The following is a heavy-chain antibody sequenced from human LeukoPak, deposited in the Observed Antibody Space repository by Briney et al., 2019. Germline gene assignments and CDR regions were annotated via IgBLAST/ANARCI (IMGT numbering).Heavy chain of an antibody. J-gene: IGHJ4*02. CDR2: ISSSSSTI. Sequence: PGGSLRLSCAASRFTFSSYSMNWVRQAPGKGLEWVSYISSSSSTIYYADSVKGRFTISRDNAKNSLYLQMNSLRAEDTAVYYCAREITPSPYYFDYWGQGTLVTVSS. CDR1: RFTFSSYS. CDR3: AREITPSPYYFDY. V-gene: IGHV3-48*01.